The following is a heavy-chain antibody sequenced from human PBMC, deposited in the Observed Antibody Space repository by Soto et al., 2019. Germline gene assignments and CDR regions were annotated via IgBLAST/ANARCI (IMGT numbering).Heavy chain of an antibody. CDR1: GGSFSGYY. J-gene: IGHJ5*02. V-gene: IGHV4-34*01. CDR3: ASNSSGSPPWFDH. CDR2: INHSGNT. D-gene: IGHD3-10*01. Sequence: SETLSLTCAVYGGSFSGYYWSWVRQPPGKGLEWIGEINHSGNTNHNPSLKSRVTISVDTSKNQFSLKLSSVTAADTAVYYCASNSSGSPPWFDHWGQGTLVS.